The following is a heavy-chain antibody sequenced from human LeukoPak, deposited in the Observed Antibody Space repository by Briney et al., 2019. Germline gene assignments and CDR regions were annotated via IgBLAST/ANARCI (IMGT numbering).Heavy chain of an antibody. J-gene: IGHJ4*02. V-gene: IGHV1-18*01. CDR2: ISTYNGDT. D-gene: IGHD4-23*01. CDR3: AREGGRAYSDYGGIHY. Sequence: ASVKVSCKASGYTFTNYGISWVRQAPGQGLEWMGWISTYNGDTKYAENLQGRVTMTTDTSTRTANMEVRSLRSDDTAVYYCAREGGRAYSDYGGIHYWGQGTLVTVSS. CDR1: GYTFTNYG.